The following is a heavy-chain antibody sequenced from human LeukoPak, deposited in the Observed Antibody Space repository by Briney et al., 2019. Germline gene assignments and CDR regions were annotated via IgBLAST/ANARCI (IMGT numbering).Heavy chain of an antibody. Sequence: GGSLRLSCAASRFIFSSYNMNWVRQAPGKGLEWVSYISDSSSYTYYADSVKGRFTISRDNAKNSLYLQMNSLRAEDTAVYYCARGPWGYFDYWGQGTLVTVSS. CDR3: ARGPWGYFDY. CDR1: RFIFSSYN. J-gene: IGHJ4*02. D-gene: IGHD7-27*01. CDR2: ISDSSSYT. V-gene: IGHV3-21*01.